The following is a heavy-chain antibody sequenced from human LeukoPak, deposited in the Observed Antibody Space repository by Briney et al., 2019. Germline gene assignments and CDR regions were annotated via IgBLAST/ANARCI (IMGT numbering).Heavy chain of an antibody. CDR1: GFTFSGHW. V-gene: IGHV3-74*01. CDR2: INGDGSAT. D-gene: IGHD7-27*01. Sequence: GGSLRLSCAASGFTFSGHWMYWLRQAPGKGLAWVSRINGDGSATNYAGSMKGRFTISRDNAKNILYLQMNSLREDDTVVYYCARDINWGQVDYWGQGTLVTVSS. J-gene: IGHJ4*02. CDR3: ARDINWGQVDY.